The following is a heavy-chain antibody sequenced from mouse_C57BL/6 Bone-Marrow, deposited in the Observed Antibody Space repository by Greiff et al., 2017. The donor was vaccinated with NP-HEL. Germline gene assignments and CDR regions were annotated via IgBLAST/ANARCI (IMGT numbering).Heavy chain of an antibody. CDR2: INPSSGYT. V-gene: IGHV1-4*01. D-gene: IGHD1-1*01. Sequence: VQLQQSGAELARPGASVKMSCKASGYTFTSYTMHWVKQRPGQGLEWIGYINPSSGYTKYNQKFKDKATLTADKSSSTAYMQLSSLTSEDSAVYYCARSLLLRFRYEWYFDVWGTGTTVTVSS. CDR1: GYTFTSYT. J-gene: IGHJ1*03. CDR3: ARSLLLRFRYEWYFDV.